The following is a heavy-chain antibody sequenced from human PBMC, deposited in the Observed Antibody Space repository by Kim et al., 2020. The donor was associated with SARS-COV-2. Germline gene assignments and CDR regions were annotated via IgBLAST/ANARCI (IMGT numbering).Heavy chain of an antibody. V-gene: IGHV1-69*13. Sequence: SVKVSCKASGGTFSSYAISWVRQAPGQGLEWMGGIIPIFGTANYAQKFQGRVTITADESTSTAYMELSSLRSKDTAVYYCPRVFTELNIPACSTETYYGMDVWGQGTTVTVSS. D-gene: IGHD2-2*01. CDR3: PRVFTELNIPACSTETYYGMDV. J-gene: IGHJ6*02. CDR2: IIPIFGTA. CDR1: GGTFSSYA.